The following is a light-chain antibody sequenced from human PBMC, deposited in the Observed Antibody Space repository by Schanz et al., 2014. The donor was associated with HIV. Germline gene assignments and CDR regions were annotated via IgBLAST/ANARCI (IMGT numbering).Light chain of an antibody. CDR1: SSDIGDDNY. CDR2: DVN. V-gene: IGLV2-14*03. Sequence: QSALTQPASVSGSPGQSITLSCAGSSSDIGDDNYVSWYQQHAGAAPKLIIYDVNERPSGVSHRFSASKSGNTAFLTISGLQAEDEADYYCSSLSTSGAPLFGTGTKLTVL. CDR3: SSLSTSGAPL. J-gene: IGLJ1*01.